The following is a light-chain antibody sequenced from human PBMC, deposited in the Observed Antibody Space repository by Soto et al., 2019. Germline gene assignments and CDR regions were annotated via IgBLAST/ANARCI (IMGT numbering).Light chain of an antibody. CDR2: GAS. CDR1: QSVSNNY. J-gene: IGKJ5*01. Sequence: EIVLTQSPGTLSLSPGERATIFCRASQSVSNNYLAWYQQKPGQAPRLIIYGASNRATGIPDRFSGSGSGTDFTLTISRLEPEDFAVYYCQQYGSSPITFGQGTRLEI. CDR3: QQYGSSPIT. V-gene: IGKV3-20*01.